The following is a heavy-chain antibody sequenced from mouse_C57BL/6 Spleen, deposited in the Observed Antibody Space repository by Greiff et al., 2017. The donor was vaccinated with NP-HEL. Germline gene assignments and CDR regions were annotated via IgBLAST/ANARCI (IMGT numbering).Heavy chain of an antibody. Sequence: EVKLVESGGGLVQPGGSLSLSCAASGFTFTDYYMSWVRQPPGKALEWLGFIRNKANGYTTEYSASVKGRFTISRDNSQSILYLQMNALRAEDSATYYCARSGSNYAWFAYWGQGTLVTVSA. D-gene: IGHD1-1*01. CDR2: IRNKANGYTT. V-gene: IGHV7-3*01. CDR1: GFTFTDYY. J-gene: IGHJ3*01. CDR3: ARSGSNYAWFAY.